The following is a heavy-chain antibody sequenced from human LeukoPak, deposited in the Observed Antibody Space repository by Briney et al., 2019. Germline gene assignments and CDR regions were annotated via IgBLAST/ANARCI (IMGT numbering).Heavy chain of an antibody. D-gene: IGHD3-10*01. V-gene: IGHV3-66*02. CDR2: IYSGGST. CDR3: ARDPGGVDDAFDI. CDR1: GFTFSSNY. Sequence: PGGSLRLSCAASGFTFSSNYMSWVRQAPGKGLEWVSVIYSGGSTYYADSVKGRFTISRDNSKNTLYLQMNSLRAEDTAVYYCARDPGGVDDAFDIWGQGTMVTVSS. J-gene: IGHJ3*02.